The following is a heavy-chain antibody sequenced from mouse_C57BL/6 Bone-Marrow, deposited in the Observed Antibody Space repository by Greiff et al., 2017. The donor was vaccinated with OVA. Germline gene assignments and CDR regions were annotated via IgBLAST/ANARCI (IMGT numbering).Heavy chain of an antibody. V-gene: IGHV1-61*01. CDR2: IYPSDSET. J-gene: IGHJ1*03. CDR3: ANQYYGV. Sequence: VQLQQPGAELVRPGSSVKLSCKASGYTFTSYWMDWVKQRPGQGLAWIGNIYPSDSETHYNQKFKDKATLTVDKSSSTAYMQLSSLTSEDSAIYYCANQYYGVWGTGTTVTVSS. CDR1: GYTFTSYW.